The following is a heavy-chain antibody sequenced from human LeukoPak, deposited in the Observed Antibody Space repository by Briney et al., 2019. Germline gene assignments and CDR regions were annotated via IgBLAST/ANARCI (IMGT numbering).Heavy chain of an antibody. CDR1: GFTFSNCG. CDR3: AKSPADYGDDLFDW. V-gene: IGHV3-23*01. CDR2: ISGGGYTT. Sequence: GGSLRLSCAASGFTFSNCGMSWVRQAPGKGLEWVSDISGGGYTTHYADSVKGRFTISRDTSKNTLYLQLNRLRAEDTAICYCAKSPADYGDDLFDWWGQGTLVTVSS. J-gene: IGHJ4*02. D-gene: IGHD4-17*01.